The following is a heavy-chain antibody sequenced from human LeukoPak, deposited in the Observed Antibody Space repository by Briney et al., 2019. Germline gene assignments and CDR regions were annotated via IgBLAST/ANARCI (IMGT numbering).Heavy chain of an antibody. Sequence: SETLSLTCAVYGGSFSGYYWSWIRQPPGKGLEWIGEVNHSGSTNYNPSLKSRVTISVDTSKNQFSLKLSSVTAAHTAVYYCARRGGYGYCSSTSCPVDYWGQGTLVTVSS. CDR1: GGSFSGYY. CDR3: ARRGGYGYCSSTSCPVDY. V-gene: IGHV4-34*01. J-gene: IGHJ4*02. D-gene: IGHD2-2*03. CDR2: VNHSGST.